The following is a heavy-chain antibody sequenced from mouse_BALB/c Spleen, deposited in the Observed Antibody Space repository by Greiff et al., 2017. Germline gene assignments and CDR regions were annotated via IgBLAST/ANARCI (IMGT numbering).Heavy chain of an antibody. J-gene: IGHJ1*01. CDR3: TRWLYWYFDV. V-gene: IGHV1-15*01. CDR2: IDPETGGT. D-gene: IGHD2-2*01. Sequence: VQVVESGAELVRPGASVTLSCKASGYTFTDYEMHWVKQTPVHGLEWIGAIDPETGGTAYNQKFKGKATLTADKSSSTAYMELRSLTSEDSAVYYCTRWLYWYFDVWGAGTTVTVSS. CDR1: GYTFTDYE.